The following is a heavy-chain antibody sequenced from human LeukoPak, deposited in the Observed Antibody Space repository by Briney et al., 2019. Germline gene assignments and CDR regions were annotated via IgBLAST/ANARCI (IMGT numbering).Heavy chain of an antibody. J-gene: IGHJ4*02. CDR2: IRTSTSNN. CDR1: GFTFSAHT. CDR3: AKGGGLRWYYFDY. V-gene: IGHV3-21*01. D-gene: IGHD4-23*01. Sequence: PGGSLRLSCAASGFTFSAHTMNWVRQAPGKDLEWVASIRTSTSNNIFNADSVKGRFTISRDNAKNSLFLQMNSLRAEDTAVYYCAKGGGLRWYYFDYWGQGTLVTVSS.